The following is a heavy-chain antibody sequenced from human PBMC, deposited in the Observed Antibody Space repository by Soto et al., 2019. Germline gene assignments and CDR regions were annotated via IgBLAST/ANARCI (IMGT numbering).Heavy chain of an antibody. CDR2: ISGSGGST. J-gene: IGHJ4*02. CDR3: AKARSLQQLVYFLRL. V-gene: IGHV3-23*01. Sequence: GGSLRLSCAASGFTFSSYAISWVRQAPGKGLEWVSAISGSGGSTYYADSVKGRFTISRDNSKNTLYLQMNSLRAEDTAVYYCAKARSLQQLVYFLRLWGQGTLVTVSS. D-gene: IGHD6-13*01. CDR1: GFTFSSYA.